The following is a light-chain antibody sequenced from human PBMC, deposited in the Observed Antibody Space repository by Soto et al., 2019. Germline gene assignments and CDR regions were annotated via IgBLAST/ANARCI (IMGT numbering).Light chain of an antibody. Sequence: EVVMTQSPATLSVFPGERVTLSCRASQSVSTSVAWYQQKPGQAPRLLIYSAFTTASGIPARFSGRGSGTEFTLTISSLESEDFAVYYCQQYIKGYTFCQGTKLEIK. J-gene: IGKJ2*01. V-gene: IGKV3-15*01. CDR3: QQYIKGYT. CDR2: SAF. CDR1: QSVSTS.